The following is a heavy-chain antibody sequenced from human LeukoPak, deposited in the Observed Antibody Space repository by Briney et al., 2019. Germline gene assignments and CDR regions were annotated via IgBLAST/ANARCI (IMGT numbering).Heavy chain of an antibody. Sequence: ASVKVSCKASGYTFTSYYMHGVRQAPGQGLEWMGIINPSGGSTSYAQKFQGRVTMTRDTSTSTVYMELSSLRSEDTAVYYCARDGVVVAAIGGSWFDPWGQGTLVTASS. CDR1: GYTFTSYY. CDR3: ARDGVVVAAIGGSWFDP. V-gene: IGHV1-46*01. D-gene: IGHD2-15*01. CDR2: INPSGGST. J-gene: IGHJ5*02.